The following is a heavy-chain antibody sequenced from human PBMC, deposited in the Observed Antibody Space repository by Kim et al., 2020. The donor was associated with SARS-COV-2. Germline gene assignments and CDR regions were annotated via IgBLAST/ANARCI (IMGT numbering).Heavy chain of an antibody. CDR3: ARETGSGNYYMASYYGMDV. D-gene: IGHD3-10*01. V-gene: IGHV3-11*06. J-gene: IGHJ6*02. Sequence: RFTIARDNAKNSVYLQLNSLSAEDTAVYYCARETGSGNYYMASYYGMDVWGQGTTVTVSS.